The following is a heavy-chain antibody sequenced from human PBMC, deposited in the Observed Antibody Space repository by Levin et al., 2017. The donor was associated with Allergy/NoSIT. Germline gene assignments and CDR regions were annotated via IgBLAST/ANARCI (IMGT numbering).Heavy chain of an antibody. CDR1: GGSFSGYY. D-gene: IGHD3-3*01. CDR3: ARRITIFGVVIRGYYYYYMDV. J-gene: IGHJ6*03. Sequence: SETLSLTCAVYGGSFSGYYWSWIRQPPGKGLEWIGEINHSGSTNYNPSLKSRVTISVDTSKNQFSLKLSSVTAGDTAVYYCARRITIFGVVIRGYYYYYMDVWGKGTTVTVSS. CDR2: INHSGST. V-gene: IGHV4-34*01.